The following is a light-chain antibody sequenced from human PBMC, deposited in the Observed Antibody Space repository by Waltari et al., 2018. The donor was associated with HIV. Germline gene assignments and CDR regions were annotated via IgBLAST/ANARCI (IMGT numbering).Light chain of an antibody. V-gene: IGKV1-12*01. Sequence: DIQMTQSPSSVSASVGDRVSITCRASQDIGRYLGWYQQKSGQAPKLLFSAASNLQSGVPSRFSGSGSGTYFTLTITSLEPEDFATYYCLQTNSFPWTFGQGTKVDI. CDR2: AAS. CDR3: LQTNSFPWT. J-gene: IGKJ1*01. CDR1: QDIGRY.